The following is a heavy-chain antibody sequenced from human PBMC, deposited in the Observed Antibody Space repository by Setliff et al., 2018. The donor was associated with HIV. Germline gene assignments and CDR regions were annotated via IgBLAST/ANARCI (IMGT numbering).Heavy chain of an antibody. CDR3: AAATTLLSPRA. V-gene: IGHV4-34*01. J-gene: IGHJ5*02. Sequence: SETLSLTCAVYGGSFSGYYWSWIRQSPGKGLEWIGSIYHSGSTYYNPSLKSRVTISVDTSKNQLSLEVNSVTAADTAVYYCAAATTLLSPRAWGQGTLVTVSS. D-gene: IGHD2-15*01. CDR2: IYHSGST. CDR1: GGSFSGYY.